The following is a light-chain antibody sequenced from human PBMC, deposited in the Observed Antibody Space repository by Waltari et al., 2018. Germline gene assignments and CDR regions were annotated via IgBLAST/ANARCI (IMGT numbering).Light chain of an antibody. CDR1: QDISNH. CDR3: QQYDSLTLLT. V-gene: IGKV1-33*01. J-gene: IGKJ5*01. CDR2: DVS. Sequence: IEMTQSPPSLSASVGEKVTTNCPASQDISNHLSLFQQKPGKAPKLLIYDVSKLETGVASRFSGGGSRADFTLIINDVQPEDVATYYCQQYDSLTLLTFGQGTRLE.